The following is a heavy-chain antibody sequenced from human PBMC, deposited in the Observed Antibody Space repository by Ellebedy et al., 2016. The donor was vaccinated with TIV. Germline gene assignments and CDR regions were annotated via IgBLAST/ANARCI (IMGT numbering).Heavy chain of an antibody. D-gene: IGHD1-26*01. V-gene: IGHV3-43*01. CDR3: GRGTVGATLIDY. J-gene: IGHJ4*02. CDR2: IRWDGDIT. Sequence: GESLKISCAASGFTFDDHTMHWVRHGPGQGLEWVSLIRWDGDITYYADSVKGRFTISRDNSKNSLYLQMNSLTTEDTALYYCGRGTVGATLIDYWGQGTLVTVSS. CDR1: GFTFDDHT.